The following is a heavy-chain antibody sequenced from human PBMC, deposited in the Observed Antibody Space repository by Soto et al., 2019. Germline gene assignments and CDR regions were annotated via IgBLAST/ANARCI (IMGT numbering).Heavy chain of an antibody. CDR1: GGSFSDYY. V-gene: IGHV4-34*01. J-gene: IGHJ6*04. D-gene: IGHD3-3*01. CDR2: MNHSGST. Sequence: SETLSLTCSVYGGSFSDYYWSWIRQPPGKGLEWIGEMNHSGSTNYNPSLKSRVTISVHTSKNQFSLKLSSVTAADTAVYYCARARKGSGSDYYYHYGMDVWGKGTTVTVSS. CDR3: ARARKGSGSDYYYHYGMDV.